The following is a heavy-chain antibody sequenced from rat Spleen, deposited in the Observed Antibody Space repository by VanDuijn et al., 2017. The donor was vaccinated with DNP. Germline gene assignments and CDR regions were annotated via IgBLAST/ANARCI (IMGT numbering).Heavy chain of an antibody. CDR2: INTGGGNT. Sequence: EVLLVESDGGLVQPGRSLKLSCAVSGFTFSDYYMAWVRQAPTKGLEWVASINTGGGNTYYRDSVKGRFTISRDNAKSTLYLQMNSLRSEDTATYYCARHGVYYDGSYYYGYWYFDFWGPGTMVTVSS. J-gene: IGHJ1*01. V-gene: IGHV5-25*01. D-gene: IGHD1-12*02. CDR3: ARHGVYYDGSYYYGYWYFDF. CDR1: GFTFSDYY.